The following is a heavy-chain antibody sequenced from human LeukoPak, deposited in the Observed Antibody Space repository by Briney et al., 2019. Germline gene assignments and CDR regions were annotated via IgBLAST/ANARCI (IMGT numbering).Heavy chain of an antibody. Sequence: SETLSLTCTVSGGSISNYYWSWIRQPPGKGLEWIGYIYYSGTTNYNPSLKSRLTISVDPSKTQFSLKLNSVPAADTAVYYCARGVYIAAAQYGYWGQGTLVTVSS. CDR1: GGSISNYY. J-gene: IGHJ4*02. CDR2: IYYSGTT. D-gene: IGHD6-13*01. V-gene: IGHV4-59*01. CDR3: ARGVYIAAAQYGY.